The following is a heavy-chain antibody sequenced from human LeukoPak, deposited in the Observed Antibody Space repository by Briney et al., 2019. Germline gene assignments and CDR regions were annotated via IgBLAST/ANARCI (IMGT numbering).Heavy chain of an antibody. CDR1: GYTVTAYF. J-gene: IGHJ4*02. V-gene: IGHV1-2*06. CDR2: INPNSGGT. Sequence: ASVKVSRKASGYTVTAYFMHWVRQAPGQGLEWMGRINPNSGGTNYAQKFQGRVTMTRDTSITTAYMDLSRLPYDDTAVYYCARGGTEASSGDYWGQGTLVTVSS. D-gene: IGHD3-10*01. CDR3: ARGGTEASSGDY.